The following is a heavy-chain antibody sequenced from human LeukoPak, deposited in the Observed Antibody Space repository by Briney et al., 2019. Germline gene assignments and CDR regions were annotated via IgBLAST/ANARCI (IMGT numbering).Heavy chain of an antibody. CDR2: IWYDGSNK. V-gene: IGHV3-33*01. CDR1: GFTFSSYG. J-gene: IGHJ4*02. D-gene: IGHD3-10*01. CDR3: AREAVRGVTPHFDY. Sequence: GGSLRLSCAASGFTFSSYGMHWVRQAPGKGLEWVAVIWYDGSNKYYADSVKGRFTISRDNSKNTLYLQMNSLRAEDTAVYYCAREAVRGVTPHFDYWGQRTLVTLCS.